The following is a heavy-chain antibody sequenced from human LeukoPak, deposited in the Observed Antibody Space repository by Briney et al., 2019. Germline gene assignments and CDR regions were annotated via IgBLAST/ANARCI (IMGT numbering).Heavy chain of an antibody. J-gene: IGHJ4*02. D-gene: IGHD6-6*01. CDR2: IYCSGST. CDR3: ARHVDPGIAAHPFDY. V-gene: IGHV4-39*01. CDR1: GGSISSSSYY. Sequence: SETLSLTCIVSGGSISSSSYYWGWIRQPPGKGLEWIGSIYCSGSTYYNPSLKSRVTISVDTSKNQFSLKLSSVTAADTAVYYCARHVDPGIAAHPFDYWGQGTLVTVSS.